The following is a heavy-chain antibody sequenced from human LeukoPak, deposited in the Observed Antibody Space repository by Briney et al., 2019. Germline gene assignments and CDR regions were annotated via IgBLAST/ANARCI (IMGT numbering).Heavy chain of an antibody. Sequence: QPGGSLRLSCAASGFTFSNYWIHWVRQAPGKGLVWVSRINSDGSDTTYADSVKGRFSISRDNAKSTLFLQMNSLGAEDTALYYCARGGCDTTRCYTGAFDIWGQGTMVTVSS. J-gene: IGHJ3*02. CDR2: INSDGSDT. CDR3: ARGGCDTTRCYTGAFDI. D-gene: IGHD2-2*02. V-gene: IGHV3-74*01. CDR1: GFTFSNYW.